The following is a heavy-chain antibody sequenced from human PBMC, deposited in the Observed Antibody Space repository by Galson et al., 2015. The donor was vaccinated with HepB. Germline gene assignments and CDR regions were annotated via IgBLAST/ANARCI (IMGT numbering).Heavy chain of an antibody. CDR2: ISTGGGST. D-gene: IGHD1-26*01. V-gene: IGHV3-23*01. CDR3: AIVSGDSY. CDR1: GFTFSSNA. J-gene: IGHJ4*02. Sequence: SLRLSCAASGFTFSSNAMSWARQAPGRGLEWISIISTGGGSTYYADSVKGRFAISRDNSKNTLYLQMNSLRAEDTAIYYCAIVSGDSYWGQGTLVTVSS.